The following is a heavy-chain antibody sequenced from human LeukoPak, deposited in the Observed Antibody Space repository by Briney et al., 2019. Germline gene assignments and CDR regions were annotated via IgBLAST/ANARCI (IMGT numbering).Heavy chain of an antibody. CDR2: ISGSGGST. CDR1: GFTFSSYA. V-gene: IGHV3-23*01. Sequence: GGSLRLSCAASGFTFSSYAISWVRQAPGEGLEWVSAISGSGGSTYYADSVKGRFTISRDNSKNTLYLQMNSLRAEDTAVYYCAKRNSYYGSGSYYYGMDVWGQGTTVTVSS. J-gene: IGHJ6*02. D-gene: IGHD3-10*01. CDR3: AKRNSYYGSGSYYYGMDV.